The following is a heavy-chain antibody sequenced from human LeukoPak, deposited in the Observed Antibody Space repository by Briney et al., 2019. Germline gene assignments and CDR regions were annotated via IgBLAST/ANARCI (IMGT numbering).Heavy chain of an antibody. CDR2: IRSKANSYAT. CDR1: GFTFSGSG. CDR3: ASKYKLGYCSGGSCYAVGAFDI. Sequence: PGGSLRLSCAASGFTFSGSGMQWVRQASGKGLEWVSRIRSKANSYATAYAASVKGRFTISRDDSKNTAYLQMNSLRAEDTAVYYCASKYKLGYCSGGSCYAVGAFDIWGQGTMVTVSS. D-gene: IGHD2-15*01. J-gene: IGHJ3*02. V-gene: IGHV3-73*01.